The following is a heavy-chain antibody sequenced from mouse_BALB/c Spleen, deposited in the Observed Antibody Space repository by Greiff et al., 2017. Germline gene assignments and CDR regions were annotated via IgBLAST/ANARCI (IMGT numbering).Heavy chain of an antibody. J-gene: IGHJ2*01. D-gene: IGHD2-1*01. V-gene: IGHV1S137*01. CDR1: GYTFTDYA. Sequence: VQLQQSGAELVRPGVSVKISCKGSGYTFTDYAMHWVKQSHAKSLEWIGVISTYYGDASYNQKFKGKATMTVDKSSSTAYMELARLTSEDSAIYYCARGGGYGNYVLDYWGQGTTLTVSS. CDR3: ARGGGYGNYVLDY. CDR2: ISTYYGDA.